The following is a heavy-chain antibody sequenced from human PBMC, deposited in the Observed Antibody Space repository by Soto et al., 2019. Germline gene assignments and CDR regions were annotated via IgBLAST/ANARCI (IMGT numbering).Heavy chain of an antibody. CDR1: GFTSSSYG. V-gene: IGHV3-30*18. J-gene: IGHJ6*02. D-gene: IGHD3-3*01. CDR3: AKDHYDFWSGYYYYYGMDV. CDR2: ISYDGSNK. Sequence: GGSLRLSCAAPGFTSSSYGMHWVRQAPGKGLEWVAVISYDGSNKYYADSVKGRFTISRDNSKNTLYLQMNSLRAEDTAVYYCAKDHYDFWSGYYYYYGMDVWGQGTTVTVSS.